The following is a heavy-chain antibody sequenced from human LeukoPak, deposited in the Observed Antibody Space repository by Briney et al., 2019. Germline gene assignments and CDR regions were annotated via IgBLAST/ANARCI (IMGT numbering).Heavy chain of an antibody. CDR2: IYPGDSNT. D-gene: IGHD3-10*01. V-gene: IGHV5-51*01. Sequence: GEYLKLSCFGSDFSFTSYWLGGVRQMPGEGLEWRGIIYPGDSNTSYNPSFQSQVTISAVKSISTAYQQWRSLKASDTAMYYCARINYYGSGSYYSDYWGQGTLVTVSS. CDR3: ARINYYGSGSYYSDY. CDR1: DFSFTSYW. J-gene: IGHJ4*02.